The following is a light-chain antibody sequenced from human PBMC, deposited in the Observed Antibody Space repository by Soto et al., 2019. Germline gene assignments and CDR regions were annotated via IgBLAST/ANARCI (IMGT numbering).Light chain of an antibody. CDR3: QEYNKRLWT. V-gene: IGKV3-15*01. Sequence: EMVLTQSPATLSVSPGERVTLSCRASQSVSSDLAWYQQKPGQAPRLLIYGASPRATDIPARFSGSGSGTEFTLTISSLQSDDFAVYDGQEYNKRLWTFGPGTKVEIK. CDR2: GAS. J-gene: IGKJ1*01. CDR1: QSVSSD.